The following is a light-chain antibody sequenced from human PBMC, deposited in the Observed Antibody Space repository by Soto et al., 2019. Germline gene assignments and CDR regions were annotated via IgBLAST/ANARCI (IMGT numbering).Light chain of an antibody. V-gene: IGLV1-40*01. CDR1: SSNIGAGYE. Sequence: QSVLTQPPPVSGAPGQRVAISRAGTSSNIGAGYEVHWYQHLPGTAPKLLIFGNINRPSGVPDRFSGSKSGTSASLAITGLQAADEGYYYCQTYDTGVSGSIFGGGTKVTV. J-gene: IGLJ2*01. CDR2: GNI. CDR3: QTYDTGVSGSI.